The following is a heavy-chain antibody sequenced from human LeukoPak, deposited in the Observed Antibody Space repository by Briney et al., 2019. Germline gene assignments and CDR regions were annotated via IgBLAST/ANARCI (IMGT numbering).Heavy chain of an antibody. Sequence: SETLSLTCTVSGGSISSYYWSWIRQPPGKGLEWIGYIYYSGSTNYNPSLKSRVTISVDTSKNQFSLKLSSVTAADTAVYYCAKYGGHLDIPPVVPAAIPLMGDEYFQHWGQGTLVTVSS. CDR1: GGSISSYY. V-gene: IGHV4-59*01. CDR3: AKYGGHLDIPPVVPAAIPLMGDEYFQH. J-gene: IGHJ1*01. CDR2: IYYSGST. D-gene: IGHD2-2*01.